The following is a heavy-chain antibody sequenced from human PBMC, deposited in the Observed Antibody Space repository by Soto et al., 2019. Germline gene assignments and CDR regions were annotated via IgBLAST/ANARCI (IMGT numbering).Heavy chain of an antibody. Sequence: QVLLQQWGAGLLKPSETLSLTCAVYGGSFSAYYWSWIRQPPGKGLEWIGQINHSGSTNYNPSLKSRVPISVDTSKNQFSLKLNSVTAADTAVYYCARTSRFEYWGQGTLVTVSS. CDR1: GGSFSAYY. D-gene: IGHD6-6*01. CDR2: INHSGST. V-gene: IGHV4-34*01. CDR3: ARTSRFEY. J-gene: IGHJ4*02.